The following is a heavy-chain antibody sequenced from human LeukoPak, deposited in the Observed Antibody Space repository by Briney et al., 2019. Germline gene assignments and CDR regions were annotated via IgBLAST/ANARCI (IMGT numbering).Heavy chain of an antibody. D-gene: IGHD1-14*01. CDR1: GFTFSIYE. CDR2: ISSSGSTT. V-gene: IGHV3-48*03. Sequence: GGSLRLSCAASGFTFSIYEMNWARQAPGKGLEWVAYISSSGSTTHYADSAKGRFTISRDNAKNSLYLQTNSLRGEDTAVYYCAAKEGTRSDFDYWGQGTLVTVAS. J-gene: IGHJ4*02. CDR3: AAKEGTRSDFDY.